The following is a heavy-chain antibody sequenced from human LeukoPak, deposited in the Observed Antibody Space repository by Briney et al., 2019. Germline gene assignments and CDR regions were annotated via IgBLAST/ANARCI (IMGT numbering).Heavy chain of an antibody. J-gene: IGHJ4*02. Sequence: GGSLRLSCAASGFTFSSYSMNWVRQAPGKGLEWVSSISSSSSYIYYADSVKGRFTISRDNAKNSLYLQMNSLRAEDTAVYYCAREGPIATPFDYWGQGTLVTVSS. D-gene: IGHD6-13*01. CDR2: ISSSSSYI. V-gene: IGHV3-21*01. CDR1: GFTFSSYS. CDR3: AREGPIATPFDY.